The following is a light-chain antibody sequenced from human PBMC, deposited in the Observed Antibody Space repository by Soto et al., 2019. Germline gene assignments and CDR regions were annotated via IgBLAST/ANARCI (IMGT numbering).Light chain of an antibody. J-gene: IGLJ1*01. CDR2: GNN. V-gene: IGLV1-40*01. CDR3: QSYDSSLSGYV. Sequence: QLVLTQPPSVSGAPGQRVTISCTGSSFNIGAGYDVHWYQQLPGTAPKVLIYGNNNRPSGVPDRFSGSKSATSASLAITGLQAEDEADYYCQSYDSSLSGYVFGTGTKVTVL. CDR1: SFNIGAGYD.